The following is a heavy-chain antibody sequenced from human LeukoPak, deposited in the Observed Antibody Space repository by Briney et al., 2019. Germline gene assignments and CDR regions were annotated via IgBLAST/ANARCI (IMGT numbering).Heavy chain of an antibody. D-gene: IGHD2-15*01. Sequence: GRSLRLSCAASGFTFDDYAMHWVRQAPGKGLEWVSGISWNSGSIGYADSVKGRFTISRDNAKNSLHLQMNSLRAEDTALYYCAKGIVVASLDDAFDIWGQGTMVTVPS. CDR1: GFTFDDYA. CDR2: ISWNSGSI. J-gene: IGHJ3*02. CDR3: AKGIVVASLDDAFDI. V-gene: IGHV3-9*01.